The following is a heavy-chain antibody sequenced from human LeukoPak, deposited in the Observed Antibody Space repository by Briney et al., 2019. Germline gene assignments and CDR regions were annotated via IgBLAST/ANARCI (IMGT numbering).Heavy chain of an antibody. CDR3: AKVYDILTGDAFDI. J-gene: IGHJ3*02. V-gene: IGHV3-48*01. CDR1: GFTFTSYT. Sequence: PGGSLRLSCAASGFTFTSYTMNWVRQAPGKGLEWVSYISETGRTKFYGDSVKGRFTVSRDNAKNSLYLQMNSLRAEDTALYYCAKVYDILTGDAFDIWGQGTMVTVSS. D-gene: IGHD3-9*01. CDR2: ISETGRTK.